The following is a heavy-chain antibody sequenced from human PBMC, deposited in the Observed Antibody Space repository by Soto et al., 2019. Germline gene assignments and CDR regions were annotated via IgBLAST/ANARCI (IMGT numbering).Heavy chain of an antibody. V-gene: IGHV1-46*01. CDR3: ARDIPHLVATMWYYYYGMDV. CDR1: GYTFTSYY. J-gene: IGHJ6*02. Sequence: ASVNVSCKSSGYTFTSYYIHWVRQAPGQGLEWMGIINPSGGSTSYAQKFQGRVTMTRDTSTSTVYMELSSLRSEDTAVYYCARDIPHLVATMWYYYYGMDVWGQGTTVTVSS. D-gene: IGHD5-12*01. CDR2: INPSGGST.